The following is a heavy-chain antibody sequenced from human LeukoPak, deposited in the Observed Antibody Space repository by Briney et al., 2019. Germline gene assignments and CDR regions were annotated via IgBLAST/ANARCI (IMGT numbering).Heavy chain of an antibody. D-gene: IGHD3-16*02. CDR2: INPNSGGT. J-gene: IGHJ4*02. CDR3: ARDRGMITFGGVIVIPDFPDY. Sequence: ASVKVSCKASGYTFTGYYMHWVRQAPGQGLEWMGWINPNSGGTNYARKFQGRVTMTRDTSISTAYMELSRLRSDDTAVYYCARDRGMITFGGVIVIPDFPDYWGQGTLVTVSS. V-gene: IGHV1-2*02. CDR1: GYTFTGYY.